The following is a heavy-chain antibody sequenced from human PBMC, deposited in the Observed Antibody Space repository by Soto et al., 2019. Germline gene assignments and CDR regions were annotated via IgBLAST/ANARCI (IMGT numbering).Heavy chain of an antibody. J-gene: IGHJ4*02. V-gene: IGHV4-31*03. D-gene: IGHD3-3*02. CDR2: INYRGST. CDR1: GGSINSGDSY. Sequence: QVQLQESGPGLVRPSQTLSLTCTVSGGSINSGDSYWNWIRQHPEKGLEWIGYINYRGSTFYNPSLKSRIIRSVDTSKSQFSLKLSSVTAADTALYYCARDAPGLAPYWGQGTLVTVSS. CDR3: ARDAPGLAPY.